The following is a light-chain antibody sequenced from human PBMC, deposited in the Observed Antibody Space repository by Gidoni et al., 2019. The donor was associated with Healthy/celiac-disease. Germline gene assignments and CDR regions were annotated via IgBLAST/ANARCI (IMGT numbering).Light chain of an antibody. V-gene: IGKV4-1*01. CDR2: CAS. J-gene: IGKJ2*01. Sequence: DIVMTQSPDSLSVSLGERATINCKSSQSFLYSSNNKNYLAWYQQKPGQPPKLLIYCASTLQSGVPYRFSGSGSGTDFTLTISSLQAEDVAVYYCQQYYSTRNTFGQGTKLEIK. CDR1: QSFLYSSNNKNY. CDR3: QQYYSTRNT.